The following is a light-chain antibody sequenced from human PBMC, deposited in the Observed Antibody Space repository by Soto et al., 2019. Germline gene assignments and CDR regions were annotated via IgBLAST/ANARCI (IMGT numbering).Light chain of an antibody. J-gene: IGLJ1*01. CDR2: EVS. CDR3: SSYTSGSSHYV. CDR1: SSDVGGYDY. Sequence: QSALTQPASVSGSPGQSITISCTGTSSDVGGYDYVSWYQQHPGKAPKLLISEVSKRPSGVSNRFSGSKSGNTASLTISGLQAEDEADYHCSSYTSGSSHYVFGTGTKLTVL. V-gene: IGLV2-14*01.